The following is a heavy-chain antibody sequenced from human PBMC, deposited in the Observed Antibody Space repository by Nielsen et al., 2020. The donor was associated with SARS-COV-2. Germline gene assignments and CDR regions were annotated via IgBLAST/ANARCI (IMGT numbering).Heavy chain of an antibody. CDR1: GGTFTGYY. CDR2: INPNSGGT. D-gene: IGHD6-19*01. J-gene: IGHJ6*02. V-gene: IGHV1-2*04. CDR3: ARATGYSSGWYYYSGMDV. Sequence: ASVKVSCKASGGTFTGYYMHWVRQAPGQGREWMGWINPNSGGTNYAQKFQGWVTMTRDTSISTAYMELSRLRSDDTAVYYCARATGYSSGWYYYSGMDVWGQGTTVTVSS.